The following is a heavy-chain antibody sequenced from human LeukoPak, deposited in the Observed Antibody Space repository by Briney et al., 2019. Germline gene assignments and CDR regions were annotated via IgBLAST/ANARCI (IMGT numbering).Heavy chain of an antibody. Sequence: SETLSLTCTVSGGSISSSSYSWGWIRQPPGKGLEWIGGIYYSGTAYYNPSLKSRVTISVDTSKIQFSLKLSSVAATDTAVYFCARLRFDFWSGYTHPYFDYWGQGTLVTVSS. CDR3: ARLRFDFWSGYTHPYFDY. CDR2: IYYSGTA. CDR1: GGSISSSSYS. V-gene: IGHV4-39*01. D-gene: IGHD3-3*01. J-gene: IGHJ4*02.